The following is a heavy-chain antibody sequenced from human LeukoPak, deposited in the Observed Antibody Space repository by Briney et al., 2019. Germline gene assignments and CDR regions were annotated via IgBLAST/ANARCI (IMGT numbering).Heavy chain of an antibody. CDR3: ARDKGWFGEPSSSRKVCWFDP. V-gene: IGHV1-2*02. CDR1: GYTFTGYY. CDR2: INPNSGGT. J-gene: IGHJ5*02. D-gene: IGHD3-10*01. Sequence: GSVKVSCKASGYTFTGYYMHWVRQAPGQGLEWMGWINPNSGGTNYAQKFRGRVTMTRDTSISTAYMELSRLRSDDTAVYYCARDKGWFGEPSSSRKVCWFDPWGQGTLVTVSS.